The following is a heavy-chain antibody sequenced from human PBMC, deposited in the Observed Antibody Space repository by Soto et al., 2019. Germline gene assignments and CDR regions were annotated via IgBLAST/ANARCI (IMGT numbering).Heavy chain of an antibody. CDR2: IIPIFGTA. CDR3: ARDSVTTHAFDI. CDR1: GGTFSSYA. J-gene: IGHJ3*02. D-gene: IGHD4-17*01. Sequence: QVQLVQSGAEVKKPGSSVKVSCKASGGTFSSYAISWVRQAPGQGLEWMGGIIPIFGTANYAQKFQGRVTITAVESASTADMELSILISDDTAVYYCARDSVTTHAFDIWGQGTMVTVSS. V-gene: IGHV1-69*12.